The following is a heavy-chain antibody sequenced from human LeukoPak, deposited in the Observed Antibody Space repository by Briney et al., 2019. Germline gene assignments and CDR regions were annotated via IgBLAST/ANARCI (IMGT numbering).Heavy chain of an antibody. J-gene: IGHJ6*03. CDR3: ASSTMIVYYYYYYMDV. CDR1: GGTFSSYA. D-gene: IGHD3-22*01. CDR2: IIPIFGTA. Sequence: SVKVSCKASGGTFSSYAISWVRQAPGQGLEWMGGIIPIFGTANYAQKFQGRVTITTVESTSTAYMELSSLRSEDTAVYYCASSTMIVYYYYYYMDVWGKGTTVTVSS. V-gene: IGHV1-69*05.